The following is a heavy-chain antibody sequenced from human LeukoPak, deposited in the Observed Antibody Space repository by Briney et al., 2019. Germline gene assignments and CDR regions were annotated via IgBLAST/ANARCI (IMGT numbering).Heavy chain of an antibody. J-gene: IGHJ3*02. CDR3: ARHGGYYYDSSGYYPDAFDI. D-gene: IGHD3-22*01. V-gene: IGHV5-51*01. Sequence: GASLKISCKGSGYSFTSYWIGWVRQMPGKGLEWMGIIYPGDSDTRYSPSFQGQVTISADKSISTAYLQWSSLKASDTAMYYCARHGGYYYDSSGYYPDAFDIWGQGTMVTVSS. CDR1: GYSFTSYW. CDR2: IYPGDSDT.